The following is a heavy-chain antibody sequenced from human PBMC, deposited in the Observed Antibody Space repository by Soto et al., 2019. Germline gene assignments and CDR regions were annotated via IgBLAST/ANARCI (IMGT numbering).Heavy chain of an antibody. CDR3: ARGTRALINSFFAC. J-gene: IGHJ4*02. V-gene: IGHV4-59*03. Sequence: SETLSLTCSFSGDAISNFYWSCIRQAPGRGLEWIGCVHESGSTDYNPSLKGRVTISLHTSKSQFSLSLRSATAADTATYYCARGTRALINSFFACWGQGSPVTVSS. D-gene: IGHD2-21*01. CDR2: VHESGST. CDR1: GDAISNFY.